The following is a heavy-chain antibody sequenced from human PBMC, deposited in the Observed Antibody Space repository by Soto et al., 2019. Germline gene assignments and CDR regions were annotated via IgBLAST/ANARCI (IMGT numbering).Heavy chain of an antibody. CDR1: GYTFTCSG. J-gene: IGHJ3*02. CDR3: ARSLRGLVCSGGSRYGRDAAFDI. V-gene: IGHV1-18*01. D-gene: IGHD2-15*01. CDR2: ISAYNGNT. Sequence: GASVKVSCKASGYTFTCSGSSWVRQAPGQGREGMVWISAYNGNTNYAQKLQGRVTMTTDTSTSTAYMELRSLRSDDTAVYDCARSLRGLVCSGGSRYGRDAAFDIWG.